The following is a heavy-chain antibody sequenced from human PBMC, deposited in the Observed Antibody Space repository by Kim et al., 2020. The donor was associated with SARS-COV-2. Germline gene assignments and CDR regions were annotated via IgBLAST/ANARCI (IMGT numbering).Heavy chain of an antibody. D-gene: IGHD3-9*01. CDR3: AKYGAPYRLRYFDWLSQAERPNYYYDGMDV. CDR1: GFTFSSYA. CDR2: ISGSGGST. Sequence: GGSLRLSCAASGFTFSSYAMSWVRQAPGKGLEWVSAISGSGGSTYYADSVKGRFTISRDNSKNTLYLQMNSLRAEDTAVYYCAKYGAPYRLRYFDWLSQAERPNYYYDGMDVWGQGTTVTVSS. V-gene: IGHV3-23*01. J-gene: IGHJ6*02.